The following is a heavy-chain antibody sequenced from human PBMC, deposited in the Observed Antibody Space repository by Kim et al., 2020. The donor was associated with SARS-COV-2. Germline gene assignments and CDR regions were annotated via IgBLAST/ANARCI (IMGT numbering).Heavy chain of an antibody. J-gene: IGHJ4*02. V-gene: IGHV4-59*01. D-gene: IGHD1-26*01. CDR3: ARDTGSYWRGVDY. Sequence: NYTPTLKSRVTISADTSKNQFSLKLRSVTAADTAVYYCARDTGSYWRGVDYWGQGTLVTVSS.